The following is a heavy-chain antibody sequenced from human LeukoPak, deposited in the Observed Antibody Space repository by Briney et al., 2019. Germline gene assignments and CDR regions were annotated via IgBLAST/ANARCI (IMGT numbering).Heavy chain of an antibody. D-gene: IGHD2-2*01. V-gene: IGHV1-58*01. CDR1: GFTFTSTA. Sequence: GASVKVSCKASGFTFTSTAVQWVRQARGQRLEWIGWILVGSGNTNYAQMFQERVTLTRDVSTSTAYMVLSSLRSEDTAIYYCASDPPYTSSSAWWGQGTLVTVSS. J-gene: IGHJ4*02. CDR2: ILVGSGNT. CDR3: ASDPPYTSSSAW.